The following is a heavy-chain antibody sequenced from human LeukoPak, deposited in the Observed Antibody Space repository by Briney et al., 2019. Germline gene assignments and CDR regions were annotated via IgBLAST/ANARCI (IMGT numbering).Heavy chain of an antibody. V-gene: IGHV3-74*01. D-gene: IGHD3-3*01. CDR2: INSDGSST. CDR3: ARDPAKFWSGHDY. J-gene: IGHJ4*02. CDR1: GFTFSSYW. Sequence: LTGGSLRLSCAASGFTFSSYWMHWVRQAPGKGLVWVSRINSDGSSTSYADSVKGRFTISRDNSKNTLYVQMNSLRAEDTAVYYCARDPAKFWSGHDYWGQGTLVTVSS.